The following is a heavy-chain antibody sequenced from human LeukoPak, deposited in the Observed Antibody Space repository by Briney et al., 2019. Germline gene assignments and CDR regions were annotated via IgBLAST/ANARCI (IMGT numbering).Heavy chain of an antibody. CDR2: ISDSGYNT. V-gene: IGHV3-23*01. J-gene: IGHJ6*02. Sequence: GGSLRLSCAASGFTFKSYVMTWVRQAPGKGLEWVSGISDSGYNTNYADSVKGRFTITRDNSKNTLYLQMNSLRAEDTAVYYCAKGRATSYYYGMSVWGQGTTVTVSS. D-gene: IGHD1-1*01. CDR3: AKGRATSYYYGMSV. CDR1: GFTFKSYV.